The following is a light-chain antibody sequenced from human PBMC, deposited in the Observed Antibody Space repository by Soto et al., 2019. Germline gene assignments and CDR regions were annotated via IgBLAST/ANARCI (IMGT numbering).Light chain of an antibody. J-gene: IGKJ1*01. V-gene: IGKV3-20*01. CDR1: QSVHNY. CDR2: GAS. Sequence: EVVLTQSPDTLSLSPGDRAALSCKASQSVHNYLAWYQQKPGQAPRLLIYGASNRATGIPDRFSGSGSGTDFTLTISRLEPEDFAVYYCQQYGSSGTFAQGTMVDIK. CDR3: QQYGSSGT.